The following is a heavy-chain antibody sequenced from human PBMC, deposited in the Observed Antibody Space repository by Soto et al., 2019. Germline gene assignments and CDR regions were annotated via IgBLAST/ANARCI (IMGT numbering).Heavy chain of an antibody. CDR2: ISYDGSNK. CDR3: ARGRMVATREYYFDY. D-gene: IGHD5-12*01. V-gene: IGHV3-30-3*01. Sequence: QVQLVESGGGVVQPGRSLRLSCAASGFTFSSYAMHWVRQAPGKGLEWVAVISYDGSNKYYADSVKDRFTSSRDNSKNTLYLQMNSLREEDTAEYYCARGRMVATREYYFDYCGQGTLVTVSS. CDR1: GFTFSSYA. J-gene: IGHJ4*02.